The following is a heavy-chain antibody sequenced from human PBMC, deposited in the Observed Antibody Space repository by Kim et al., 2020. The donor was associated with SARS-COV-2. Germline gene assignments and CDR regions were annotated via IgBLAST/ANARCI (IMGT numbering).Heavy chain of an antibody. D-gene: IGHD6-13*01. CDR1: GASISSSDW. CDR3: ARAPAYSNSAMDV. J-gene: IGHJ6*02. Sequence: SETLSLTCAVSGASISSSDWWSWVRQPPEKGLEWIGEIYHSGSSDYNPSLKSRVTISVDKSKNQFSLKLTSVTAADTAVYYCARAPAYSNSAMDVWGQGTTVTVS. V-gene: IGHV4-4*02. CDR2: IYHSGSS.